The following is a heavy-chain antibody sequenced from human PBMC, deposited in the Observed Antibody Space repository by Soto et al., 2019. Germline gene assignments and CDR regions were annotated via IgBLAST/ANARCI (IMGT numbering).Heavy chain of an antibody. CDR3: ARLMGTSFDV. CDR2: ARNKVNNYII. CDR1: VFTFTDHY. D-gene: IGHD2-8*01. V-gene: IGHV3-72*01. J-gene: IGHJ4*02. Sequence: VGSLRLSCASSVFTFTDHYMDCVRHSPGKWLEWVGRARNKVNNYIISYAAAVKGRFIISRDDSKNSLYLQMNSLKIEDTAVYFCARLMGTSFDVWGQGTLVTLSS.